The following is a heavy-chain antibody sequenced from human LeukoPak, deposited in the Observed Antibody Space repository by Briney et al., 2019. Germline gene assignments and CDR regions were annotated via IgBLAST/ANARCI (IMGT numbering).Heavy chain of an antibody. CDR3: ARGLGITMILVVTPHWYFDL. CDR2: INHSGST. CDR1: DGSFSGYY. J-gene: IGHJ2*01. D-gene: IGHD3-22*01. Sequence: PSQTLSLTCAVYDGSFSGYYWSWIRQPPGKGLEWIGEINHSGSTNYNPSLKSRVTISVDTSKNQFPLKLSSVTAADTAVYYCARGLGITMILVVTPHWYFDLWGRGTLVTVSS. V-gene: IGHV4-34*01.